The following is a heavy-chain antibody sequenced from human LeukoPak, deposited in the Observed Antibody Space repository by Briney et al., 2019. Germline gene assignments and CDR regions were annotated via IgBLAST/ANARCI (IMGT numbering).Heavy chain of an antibody. CDR2: ISTSGST. CDR1: GGSISSGTNY. D-gene: IGHD5-12*01. CDR3: ARGSARMVANPLFDY. Sequence: SEALSLTCTVSGGSISSGTNYWSWIRQPAGKGLEWIGRISTSGSTNYNPSLKSRVTMSVDTSKNQFSLNLSSVTAADTAVYHCARGSARMVANPLFDYWGRGTLVTVSS. V-gene: IGHV4-61*02. J-gene: IGHJ4*02.